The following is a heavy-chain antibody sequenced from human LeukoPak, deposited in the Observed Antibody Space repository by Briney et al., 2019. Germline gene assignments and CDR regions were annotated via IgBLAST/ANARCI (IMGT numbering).Heavy chain of an antibody. CDR2: IKQDGSEK. CDR1: GFTFSTYW. J-gene: IGHJ4*02. D-gene: IGHD3-10*01. CDR3: VRDISGPGDY. V-gene: IGHV3-7*01. Sequence: GGSLRLSCAASGFTFSTYWMTWVRQAPGKGLEWVANIKQDGSEKYYVDSVKGRFTISRDNAMNSLYLQMNSLRAEDTAVYYCVRDISGPGDYWGQGTLVTVSS.